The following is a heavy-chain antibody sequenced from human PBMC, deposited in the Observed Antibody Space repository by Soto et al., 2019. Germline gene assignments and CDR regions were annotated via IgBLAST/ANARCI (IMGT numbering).Heavy chain of an antibody. CDR3: ARGGSSWGWFDP. CDR2: IYYTGRT. CDR1: GGPVNSDDYY. V-gene: IGHV4-61*03. J-gene: IGHJ5*02. Sequence: SESLSLTCTVSGGPVNSDDYYWSWIRQPPGKGLEWLGYIYYTGRTNYNPSLMSRVTISLDASRNHFSLKMSSVAAADTAVYYCARGGSSWGWFDPWGQGILVTVS. D-gene: IGHD6-13*01.